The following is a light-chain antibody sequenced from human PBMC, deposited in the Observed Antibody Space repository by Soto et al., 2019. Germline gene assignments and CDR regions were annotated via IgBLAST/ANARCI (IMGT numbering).Light chain of an antibody. Sequence: QSVLTQSPSASASLGASVKLTCTLDSGHRDYAIAWHQQQPEKGPRYLMKLNGDGSHTKGDGIPDRFSGSSSGPERYLTISSLQSEDEADYYCQSWGTGIRVFGGGTKLTVL. CDR3: QSWGTGIRV. CDR1: SGHRDYA. J-gene: IGLJ2*01. V-gene: IGLV4-69*01. CDR2: LNGDGSH.